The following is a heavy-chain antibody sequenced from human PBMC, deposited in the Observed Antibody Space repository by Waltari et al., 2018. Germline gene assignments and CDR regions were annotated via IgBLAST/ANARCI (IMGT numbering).Heavy chain of an antibody. D-gene: IGHD3-16*01. J-gene: IGHJ4*02. CDR1: GYTLTELS. Sequence: QVQLVQSGAEVKKPGASVKVSCKVSGYTLTELSMHWVRQAPGKGLEWMGGFDPEDGETIYAQKFQGRVTMTEDTSTDTAYMELSSLRSEDTAVYYCATDTPYDYIWGSYWRPLDYWGQGTLVTVSS. V-gene: IGHV1-24*01. CDR3: ATDTPYDYIWGSYWRPLDY. CDR2: FDPEDGET.